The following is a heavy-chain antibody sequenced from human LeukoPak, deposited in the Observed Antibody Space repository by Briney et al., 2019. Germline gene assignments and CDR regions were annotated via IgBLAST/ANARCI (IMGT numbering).Heavy chain of an antibody. CDR2: IRYDGSNK. CDR1: GFTFSSYG. D-gene: IGHD3-16*01. Sequence: PGGSLRLSCAASGFTFSSYGMHWVRQAPGKGLEWVAFIRYDGSNKYYADSVKGRFTISRDNSKNTLYLQMNSLRAEDTAVYYCAREPSAYDYVWGSYDYWGQGTLVTVSS. V-gene: IGHV3-30*02. J-gene: IGHJ4*02. CDR3: AREPSAYDYVWGSYDY.